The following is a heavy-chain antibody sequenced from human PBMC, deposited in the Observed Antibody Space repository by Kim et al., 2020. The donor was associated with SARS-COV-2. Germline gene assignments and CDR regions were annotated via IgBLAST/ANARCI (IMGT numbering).Heavy chain of an antibody. V-gene: IGHV4-61*01. CDR1: GGSVSSGSYY. Sequence: SETLSLTCTVSGGSVSSGSYYWSWIRQPPGKGLEWIGYIYYSGSTNYNPSLKSRVTISVDTSKNQFSLKLSSVTAADTAVYYCARDRGETDLLFDYWGQGTLVTVSS. CDR2: IYYSGST. J-gene: IGHJ4*02. CDR3: ARDRGETDLLFDY. D-gene: IGHD3-10*01.